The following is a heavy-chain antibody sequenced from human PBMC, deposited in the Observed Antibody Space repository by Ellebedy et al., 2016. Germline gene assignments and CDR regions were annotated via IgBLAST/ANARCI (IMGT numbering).Heavy chain of an antibody. CDR3: ATVLDYGDYVRDY. V-gene: IGHV1-18*01. D-gene: IGHD4-17*01. Sequence: ASVKVSCKASGYTFTSYGISWVRQAPGQGLEWMGWISAYNGNTNYAQKFQGRVTITRDTSASTAYMELSSLRSEDTAVYYCATVLDYGDYVRDYWGQGTLVTVSS. CDR1: GYTFTSYG. CDR2: ISAYNGNT. J-gene: IGHJ4*02.